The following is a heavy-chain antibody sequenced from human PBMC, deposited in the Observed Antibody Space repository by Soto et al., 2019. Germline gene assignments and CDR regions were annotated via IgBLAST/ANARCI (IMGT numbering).Heavy chain of an antibody. V-gene: IGHV4-39*01. CDR2: IYYSGST. D-gene: IGHD6-19*01. CDR1: GGSISSSSYY. J-gene: IGHJ5*02. CDR3: ATQRAGNWSVP. Sequence: SETLSLTCIVSGGSISSSSYYWGWIRQPPGKGLEWIGSIYYSGSTYYNPSLKSRVTISVDTSKNQFSLKLSSVTAADTAVFYCATQRAGNWSVPWGEATPVT.